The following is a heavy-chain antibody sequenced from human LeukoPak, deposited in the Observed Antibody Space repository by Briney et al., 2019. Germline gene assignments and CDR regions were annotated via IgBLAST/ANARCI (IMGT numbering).Heavy chain of an antibody. J-gene: IGHJ4*02. D-gene: IGHD4-23*01. CDR3: ARDTTVASGMQF. CDR1: GGSISTFS. V-gene: IGHV4-59*01. Sequence: SETLSLTCTVSGGSISTFSWSWVRQSPGKGLEWIGSIYSSTTNFNPSFKSRVAMSVDTSKNQFSLRLNSVTTADSAVYYCARDTTVASGMQFWGRGTVVSVSS. CDR2: IYSSTT.